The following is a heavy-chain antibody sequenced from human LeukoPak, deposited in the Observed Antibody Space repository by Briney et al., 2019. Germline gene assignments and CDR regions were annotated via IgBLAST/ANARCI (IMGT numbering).Heavy chain of an antibody. CDR3: ARDYCSSTSCYGMDV. V-gene: IGHV3-11*01. J-gene: IGHJ6*02. Sequence: GGSLTLSCAASGFTFSDYYMSWIRQAPGKGLEWVSYISSSGSTIYYADSVKGRFTISRDNAKNSLYLQMNSLRAEDTAVYYCARDYCSSTSCYGMDVWGQGTTVTVSS. D-gene: IGHD2-2*01. CDR1: GFTFSDYY. CDR2: ISSSGSTI.